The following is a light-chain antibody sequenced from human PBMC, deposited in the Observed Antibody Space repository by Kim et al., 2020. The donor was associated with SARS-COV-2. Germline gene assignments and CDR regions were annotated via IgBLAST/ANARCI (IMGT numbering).Light chain of an antibody. CDR2: GAS. CDR1: QSVSSK. J-gene: IGKJ5*01. CDR3: QQRSNWPLIT. V-gene: IGKV3-15*01. Sequence: EIVITQSPATLSVSPGERATLSCRASQSVSSKLAWYQQKPGQAPRLLIYGASTRATGIPARFSGSGSETDFTLTISSLEPEDFAVYYCQQRSNWPLITFGQGTRLEIK.